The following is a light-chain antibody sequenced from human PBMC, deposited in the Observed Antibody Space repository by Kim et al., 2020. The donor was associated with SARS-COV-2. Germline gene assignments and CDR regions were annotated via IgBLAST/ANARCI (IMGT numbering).Light chain of an antibody. CDR1: QGVVTY. CDR3: QQRSNWWT. Sequence: SLPPGESASLSCLAWQGVVTYVAWYQQRPGKAPRLLIYDASNRATGIPARFSGSGSGTDFTLTISSLEPEDFAVYYCQQRSNWWTFGQGTKVDIK. CDR2: DAS. V-gene: IGKV3-11*01. J-gene: IGKJ1*01.